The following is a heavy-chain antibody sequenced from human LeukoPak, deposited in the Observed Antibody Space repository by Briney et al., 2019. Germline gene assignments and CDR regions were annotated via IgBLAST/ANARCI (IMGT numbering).Heavy chain of an antibody. D-gene: IGHD5-12*01. V-gene: IGHV4-59*12. Sequence: SETLSLTCTVSGGSISSYYWSWIRQPPGKGLEWIGYIYYSGSTNYNPSLKSRVTMSVDTSKNQFSPKLSSVTAADTAVYYCARGKRWLNYNWFDPWGQGTLVTVSS. J-gene: IGHJ5*02. CDR3: ARGKRWLNYNWFDP. CDR2: IYYSGST. CDR1: GGSISSYY.